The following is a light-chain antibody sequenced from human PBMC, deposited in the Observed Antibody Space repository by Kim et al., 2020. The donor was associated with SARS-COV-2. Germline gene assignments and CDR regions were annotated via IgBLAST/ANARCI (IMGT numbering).Light chain of an antibody. J-gene: IGKJ4*01. CDR2: AAS. V-gene: IGKV1-27*01. Sequence: DIQMTQSPSSLSASVGDRVTITCRASQGISNYLAWYQQKPGKVPKLLIYAASTLQSGVPSRFSGSGSGTDFTLTINSLQPEDVATYYCQKYNRGTFGGGTKVDIK. CDR1: QGISNY. CDR3: QKYNRGT.